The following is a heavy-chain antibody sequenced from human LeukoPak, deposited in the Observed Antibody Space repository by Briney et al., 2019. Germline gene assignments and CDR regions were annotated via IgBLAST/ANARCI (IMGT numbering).Heavy chain of an antibody. V-gene: IGHV4-4*07. Sequence: SETLSLXCTVSGGSISSYYWSWIRQPAGKGLEWIGRSYTSRSTNYNPSLKSRVTMSVDTSKNQFSLKLSSVTAADTAAYYCASDPPYGDYWYFDLWGRGTLVTVSS. CDR3: ASDPPYGDYWYFDL. D-gene: IGHD4-17*01. CDR2: SYTSRST. CDR1: GGSISSYY. J-gene: IGHJ2*01.